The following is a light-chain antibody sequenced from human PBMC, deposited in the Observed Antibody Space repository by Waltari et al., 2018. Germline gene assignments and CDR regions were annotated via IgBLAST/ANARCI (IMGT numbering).Light chain of an antibody. Sequence: QSALTQPASVSGSAGQSIAISCTGTSSDVGRYDYVSRYQHHPGKAPKLIIYEVTNRPSGVSDRFSGSKSGNTASLTISGLQAEDEADFYCSSYSGSGGYVFGTGTKVIVL. CDR1: SSDVGRYDY. CDR3: SSYSGSGGYV. CDR2: EVT. J-gene: IGLJ1*01. V-gene: IGLV2-14*01.